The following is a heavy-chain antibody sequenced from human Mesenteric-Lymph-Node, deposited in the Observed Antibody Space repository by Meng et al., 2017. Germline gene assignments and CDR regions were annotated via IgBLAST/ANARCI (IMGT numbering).Heavy chain of an antibody. Sequence: GGSLCLSCVASGFTLDDYGMSWVRPAPGKGLEWVSSINWNGGSTGYADSVKGRFTISRDNSKHTLYLQMNSLRAEDTAVYYCARVYCSGGSCPRRGAFDIWGQGTMVTVSS. J-gene: IGHJ3*02. CDR1: GFTLDDYG. CDR2: INWNGGST. D-gene: IGHD2-15*01. CDR3: ARVYCSGGSCPRRGAFDI. V-gene: IGHV3-20*04.